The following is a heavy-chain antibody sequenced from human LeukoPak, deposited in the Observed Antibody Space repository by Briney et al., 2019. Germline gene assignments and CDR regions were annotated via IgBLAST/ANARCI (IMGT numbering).Heavy chain of an antibody. CDR1: GFTFSSYS. V-gene: IGHV3-21*01. D-gene: IGHD2-2*01. Sequence: GGSLRLSCAASGFTFSSYSMNWVRQAPGKGLEWVSSISSSSSYIYYADSVKGRFTISRDNAKNSLYLQMNSLRAEDTAVYYCARDYCSSTSCHDVFDIWGQGTMVTVSS. CDR2: ISSSSSYI. J-gene: IGHJ3*02. CDR3: ARDYCSSTSCHDVFDI.